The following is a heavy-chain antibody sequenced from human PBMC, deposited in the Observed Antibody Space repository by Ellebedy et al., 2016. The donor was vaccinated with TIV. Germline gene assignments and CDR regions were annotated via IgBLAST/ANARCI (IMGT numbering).Heavy chain of an antibody. Sequence: GESLKISCAASGFTFSSYGMHWVRQAPGKGLEWVAVIWYDGSNKYYADSVKGRFTISRDNAKTSVFLQMNSLRAEDTAVYYCARDMGRWLQFLAYWGQGTLVTVSS. J-gene: IGHJ4*02. CDR3: ARDMGRWLQFLAY. CDR1: GFTFSSYG. V-gene: IGHV3-33*01. D-gene: IGHD5-24*01. CDR2: IWYDGSNK.